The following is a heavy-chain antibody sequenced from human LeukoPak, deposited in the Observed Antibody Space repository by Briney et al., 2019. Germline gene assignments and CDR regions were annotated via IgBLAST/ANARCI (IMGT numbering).Heavy chain of an antibody. D-gene: IGHD1-26*01. CDR2: IYTSGST. Sequence: SQTLSLTCTVSGGSISGGSYYWSWIRQPAGKGLEWIGRIYTSGSTNYNPSLKSRVTISVDTSKNQFSLKLSSVTAADTAVYYCAREWELLREDAFDIWGQGTMVTVSS. CDR1: GGSISGGSYY. V-gene: IGHV4-61*02. CDR3: AREWELLREDAFDI. J-gene: IGHJ3*02.